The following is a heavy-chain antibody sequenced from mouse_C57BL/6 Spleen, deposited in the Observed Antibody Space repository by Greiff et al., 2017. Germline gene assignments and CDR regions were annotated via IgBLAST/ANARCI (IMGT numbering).Heavy chain of an antibody. CDR1: GYTFTSYW. J-gene: IGHJ4*01. CDR3: ARMGLRGMDY. CDR2: IYPGSGST. Sequence: QVHVKQPGAELVKPGASVKMSCKASGYTFTSYWITWVKQRPGQGLEWIGDIYPGSGSTNYNEKFKSKATLTVDTSSSTAYMQLSSLTSEDSAVYYCARMGLRGMDYWGQGTSVTVSS. D-gene: IGHD3-1*01. V-gene: IGHV1-55*01.